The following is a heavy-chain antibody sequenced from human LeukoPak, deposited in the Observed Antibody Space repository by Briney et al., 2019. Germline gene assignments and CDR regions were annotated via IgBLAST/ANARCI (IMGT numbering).Heavy chain of an antibody. D-gene: IGHD1-1*01. V-gene: IGHV3-43*01. Sequence: GGSLRLSCAASGFTFDDYSIHWVRQAPGKGLEWVSFISWDGVSTYYADSVKGRFTISRDNSKNSPYLQMNSLRTEDTALYYCAKGNAYSDYYMDVWGKGTTVTVSS. CDR2: ISWDGVST. J-gene: IGHJ6*03. CDR3: AKGNAYSDYYMDV. CDR1: GFTFDDYS.